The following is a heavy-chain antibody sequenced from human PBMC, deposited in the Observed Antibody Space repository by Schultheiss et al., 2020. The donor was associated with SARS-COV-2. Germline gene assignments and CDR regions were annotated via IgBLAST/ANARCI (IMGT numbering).Heavy chain of an antibody. CDR3: ARGGGRYCSGGSCYSVGMDV. Sequence: GGSLRLSCAASGFTFSSYWMHWVRQAPGKGLVWVSRINSDGSSTSYADSVKGRFTISRDNSKNTLYLQMNSLRAEDTAVYYCARGGGRYCSGGSCYSVGMDVWGQGTTVTVSS. CDR2: INSDGSST. CDR1: GFTFSSYW. V-gene: IGHV3-74*01. D-gene: IGHD2-15*01. J-gene: IGHJ6*02.